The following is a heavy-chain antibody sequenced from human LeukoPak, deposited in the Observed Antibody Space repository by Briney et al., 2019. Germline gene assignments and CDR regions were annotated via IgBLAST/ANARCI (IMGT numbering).Heavy chain of an antibody. Sequence: GSLKLSFSAPGFPFGSYGIEWVRQAPGEGLGWGSFITPNPDRTSYADSVEGRFTISRDNPRNTLYMQMNSLRDEDTAIYYCAIMHGYYDGSGYWVQWGQGTLVTVS. CDR3: AIMHGYYDGSGYWVQ. CDR2: ITPNPDRT. V-gene: IGHV3-23*01. CDR1: GFPFGSYG. D-gene: IGHD3-22*01. J-gene: IGHJ1*01.